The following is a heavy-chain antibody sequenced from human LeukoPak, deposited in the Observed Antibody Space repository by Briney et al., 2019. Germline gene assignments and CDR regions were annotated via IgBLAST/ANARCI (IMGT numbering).Heavy chain of an antibody. D-gene: IGHD3-22*01. CDR2: IYYSGST. CDR3: ARGDYYDSSGYSDYFDY. CDR1: GGSISSYY. V-gene: IGHV4-59*12. J-gene: IGHJ4*02. Sequence: SETLSLTCTVSGGSISSYYWSWIRQPPGQGLEWIGYIYYSGSTNYNPSLKSRVTISVDTSKNQFSLKLSSVTAADTAVYYCARGDYYDSSGYSDYFDYWGQGTLVTVSS.